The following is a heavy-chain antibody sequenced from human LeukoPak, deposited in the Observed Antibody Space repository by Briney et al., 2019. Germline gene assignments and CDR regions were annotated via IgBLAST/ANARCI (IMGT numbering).Heavy chain of an antibody. D-gene: IGHD3-22*01. Sequence: ASVKVSCKASGYTFGDYYMHWVRQVPGQGLEWMGWINPNTGGTNYAQKFQGRVTMTRDTSSSTAYMELRRLKSNDTAVFYCARVRGFSGYAGFDYWGQGTLVTVSS. CDR1: GYTFGDYY. V-gene: IGHV1-2*02. CDR3: ARVRGFSGYAGFDY. CDR2: INPNTGGT. J-gene: IGHJ4*02.